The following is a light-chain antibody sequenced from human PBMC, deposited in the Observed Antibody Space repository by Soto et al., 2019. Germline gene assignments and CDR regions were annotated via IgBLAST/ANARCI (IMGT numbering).Light chain of an antibody. Sequence: SVLRLPPSVCRALRKKVTISCTGSSSNIGAGYDVHWYQQVPGTAPKLLIYGNNNRPSGVPDRFSGSKSGTSASLAITGLQSDDEADFYCQSYDSSLRGSVFGTGTKVTVL. CDR2: GNN. J-gene: IGLJ1*01. CDR1: SSNIGAGYD. CDR3: QSYDSSLRGSV. V-gene: IGLV1-40*01.